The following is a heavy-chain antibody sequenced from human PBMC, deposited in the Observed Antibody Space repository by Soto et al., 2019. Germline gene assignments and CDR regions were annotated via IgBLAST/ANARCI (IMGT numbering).Heavy chain of an antibody. CDR1: GGTFSSYG. CDR3: ARDGQPYCSSTSCYGSNWFDP. J-gene: IGHJ5*02. D-gene: IGHD2-2*01. V-gene: IGHV1-69*06. CDR2: IIPIFDTP. Sequence: SVKVSCKASGGTFSSYGFSWVRQAPRQGLEWMGEIIPIFDTPNYAQKFQGRVTITADKSTSTAYMELSSLRSEDTAVYYCARDGQPYCSSTSCYGSNWFDPWGQGTLVTVSS.